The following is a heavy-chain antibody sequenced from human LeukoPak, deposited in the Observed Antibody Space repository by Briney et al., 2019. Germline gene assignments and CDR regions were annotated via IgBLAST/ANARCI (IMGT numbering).Heavy chain of an antibody. J-gene: IGHJ4*02. Sequence: PGRSLRLSCAASGFTFSSYGMHWVRQAPGKGLEWVSAISGSGGSTYYADSVKGRFTISRDNSKNTLYLQMNSLRAEDTAVYYCAKVGQQLVLDYWGQGTLVTVSS. D-gene: IGHD6-13*01. CDR2: ISGSGGST. CDR1: GFTFSSYG. V-gene: IGHV3-23*01. CDR3: AKVGQQLVLDY.